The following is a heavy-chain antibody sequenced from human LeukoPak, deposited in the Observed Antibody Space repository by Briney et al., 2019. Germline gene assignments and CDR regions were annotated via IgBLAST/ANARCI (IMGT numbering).Heavy chain of an antibody. D-gene: IGHD4-11*01. V-gene: IGHV1-8*02. CDR3: ARDDYSNYDYGY. Sequence: ASVKVSCKASGYTFTSYDINWVRQATGQGLEWMGWMNPNSGNTGYAQKFQGRVTMTRDTSISTAYMELSRLRSDDTAVYYCARDDYSNYDYGYWGQGTLVTVSS. J-gene: IGHJ4*02. CDR2: MNPNSGNT. CDR1: GYTFTSYD.